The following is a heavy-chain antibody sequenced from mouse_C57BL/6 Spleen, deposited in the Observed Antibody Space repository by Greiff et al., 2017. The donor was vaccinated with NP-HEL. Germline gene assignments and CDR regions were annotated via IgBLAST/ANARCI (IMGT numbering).Heavy chain of an antibody. CDR1: GYSITSGYY. J-gene: IGHJ2*01. CDR2: ISYDGSN. Sequence: EVQLQQSGPGLVKPSQSLSLTCSVTGYSITSGYYWNWLRQFPGNKLEWMGYISYDGSNNYNPSLKNRISITRDTSKNQFFLKLNSVTTEDTATYYCARDDGYYGGYYFDYWGQGTTLTVSS. D-gene: IGHD2-3*01. V-gene: IGHV3-6*01. CDR3: ARDDGYYGGYYFDY.